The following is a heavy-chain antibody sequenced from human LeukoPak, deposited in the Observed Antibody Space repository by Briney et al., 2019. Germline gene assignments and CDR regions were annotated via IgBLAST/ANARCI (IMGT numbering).Heavy chain of an antibody. CDR1: GFTFSSYS. D-gene: IGHD3-9*01. V-gene: IGHV3-48*04. Sequence: PGGSLRLSCAASGFTFSSYSMNWVRQAPGKGLEWVSYISSSGSTIYYADSVKGRFTISRDNAKNSLYLQMNSLRAEDTAVYYCARAYGGYFDWLPLDYWGQGTLVTVSS. CDR2: ISSSGSTI. CDR3: ARAYGGYFDWLPLDY. J-gene: IGHJ4*02.